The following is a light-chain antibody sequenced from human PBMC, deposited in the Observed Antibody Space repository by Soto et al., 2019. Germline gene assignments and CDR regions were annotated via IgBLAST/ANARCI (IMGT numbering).Light chain of an antibody. CDR1: XXXXXY. CDR3: XQCDDFIT. Sequence: DIQMTQSPSSLSASVGDRXXITXXXXXXXXXYLNWYQQKPGKAPKLLIYEASNLETGVPSRFXGSXSXRXXXXXXXXXXPEDIATYYXXQCDDFITFGGGTRIEIK. CDR2: EAS. J-gene: IGKJ4*01. V-gene: IGKV1-33*01.